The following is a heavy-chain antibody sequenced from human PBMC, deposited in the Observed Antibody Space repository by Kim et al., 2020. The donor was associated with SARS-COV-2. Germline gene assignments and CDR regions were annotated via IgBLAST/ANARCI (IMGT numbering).Heavy chain of an antibody. CDR3: TRVFFYSTFWWDALD. CDR1: GFTFSDSA. Sequence: GGSLRLSCAASGFTFSDSAMHWVRQAPGKGLEWVALITCKANSYSSAYSLSVRCRITIYRDESTNTAYLQMLSLKTKDASIYYWTRVFFYSTFWWDALD. V-gene: IGHV3-73*01. J-gene: IGHJ3*02. CDR2: ITCKANSYSS. D-gene: IGHD2-2*01.